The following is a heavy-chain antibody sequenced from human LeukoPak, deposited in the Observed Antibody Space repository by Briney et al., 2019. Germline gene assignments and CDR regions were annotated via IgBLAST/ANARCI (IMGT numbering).Heavy chain of an antibody. CDR2: IRYDGSNK. CDR1: GFTFSSYG. CDR3: AKDRVLLWLGELLDY. Sequence: GGSLRLSCAASGFTFSSYGMHWVRQAPGKGLEWVAFIRYDGSNKYYADSVKGRFTISRDNSKNTLYLQMNSLRAEDTAVYYCAKDRVLLWLGELLDYWGQGTLVTVSS. J-gene: IGHJ4*02. V-gene: IGHV3-30*02. D-gene: IGHD3-10*01.